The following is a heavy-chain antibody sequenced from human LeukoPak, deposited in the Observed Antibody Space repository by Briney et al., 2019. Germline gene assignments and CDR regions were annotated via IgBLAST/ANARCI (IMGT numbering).Heavy chain of an antibody. Sequence: GGSLRLSCGASGFTLSSYSMEWVRQAPGKGREWVSHINSGSSTIYYADSVKGRFTISRDNAGNSLYLQMNSLRAEDTAVYYCARVLLERPGIDSFDIWGQGTMVTVSS. CDR3: ARVLLERPGIDSFDI. J-gene: IGHJ3*02. V-gene: IGHV3-48*01. D-gene: IGHD1-1*01. CDR2: INSGSSTI. CDR1: GFTLSSYS.